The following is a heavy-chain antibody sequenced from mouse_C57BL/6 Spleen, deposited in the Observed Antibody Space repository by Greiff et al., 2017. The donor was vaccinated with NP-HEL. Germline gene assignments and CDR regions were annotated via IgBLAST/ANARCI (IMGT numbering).Heavy chain of an antibody. Sequence: QVQLKQSGAELVRPGTSVKVSCKASGYAFTNYLIEWVKQRPGQGLEWIGVINPGSGGTNYNEKFKGKATLTADKSSSTAYMQLSSLTSEDSAVYFCARGTTVPYYFDYWGQGTTLTVSS. CDR2: INPGSGGT. D-gene: IGHD1-1*01. J-gene: IGHJ2*01. CDR1: GYAFTNYL. V-gene: IGHV1-54*01. CDR3: ARGTTVPYYFDY.